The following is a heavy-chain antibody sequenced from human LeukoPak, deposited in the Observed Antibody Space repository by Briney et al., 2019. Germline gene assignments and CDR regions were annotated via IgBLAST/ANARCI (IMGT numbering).Heavy chain of an antibody. J-gene: IGHJ3*02. CDR2: MNPNSGNT. V-gene: IGHV1-8*01. CDR1: GYTFTSYD. Sequence: ASVMVSCKASGYTFTSYDINWVRQATGQGLEWMGWMNPNSGNTGYAQKFQGRVTMTRNTSISTAYMELSSLRSEDTAVYYCASAGDRDDAFDIWGQGTMVTVSS. CDR3: ASAGDRDDAFDI. D-gene: IGHD7-27*01.